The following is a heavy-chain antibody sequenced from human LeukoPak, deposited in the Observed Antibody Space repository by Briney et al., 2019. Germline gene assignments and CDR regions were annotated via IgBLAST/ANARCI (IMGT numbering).Heavy chain of an antibody. Sequence: GGSLRLSCATSEFTFGSYAMTWVRQAPGKGLEWVSGITGVGGNTYYADSVKGRFTISRDNSKNTLYLQMNSLRAEDTAVYYCAGPLGSAYFQHWGQGTLVTVSS. V-gene: IGHV3-23*01. D-gene: IGHD7-27*01. CDR1: EFTFGSYA. CDR3: AGPLGSAYFQH. J-gene: IGHJ1*01. CDR2: ITGVGGNT.